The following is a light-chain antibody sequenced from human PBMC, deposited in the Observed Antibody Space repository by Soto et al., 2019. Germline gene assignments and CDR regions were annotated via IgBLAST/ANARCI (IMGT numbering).Light chain of an antibody. CDR1: SSDGGGYKY. CDR2: DVS. Sequence: QSALTQPASVSGSPGQSITISCTGTSSDGGGYKYVSWYQQHPGKAPKLMIFDVSNRPSGVSNRFSGSKSGNTASLTISGLQAEDEADYDCSSYTISSTLYVFGTGTKLTVL. J-gene: IGLJ1*01. V-gene: IGLV2-14*01. CDR3: SSYTISSTLYV.